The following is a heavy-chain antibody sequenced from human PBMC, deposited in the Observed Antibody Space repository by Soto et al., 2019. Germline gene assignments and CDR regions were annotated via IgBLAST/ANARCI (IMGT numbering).Heavy chain of an antibody. D-gene: IGHD6-6*01. J-gene: IGHJ6*02. CDR2: ISSSSSYT. CDR3: GKAIAARPHYYYGMDV. CDR1: GFTFSDYY. Sequence: PGGSLRLSCAASGFTFSDYYMSWIRQAPGKGLEWVSYISSSSSYTNYADSVKGRFTISRDNAKNSLYLQMNSLRAEDTAVYYCGKAIAARPHYYYGMDVWGQGTTVTVSS. V-gene: IGHV3-11*06.